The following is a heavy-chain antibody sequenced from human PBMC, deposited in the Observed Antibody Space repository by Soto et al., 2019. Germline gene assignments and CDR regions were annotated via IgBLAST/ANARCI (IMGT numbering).Heavy chain of an antibody. D-gene: IGHD3-16*01. Sequence: QLQLQESGSGLVKPSQTLSLTCAVSGGSISSGGYSWSWIRQPPGKGLEWIGYIYHSGSTYYNPSLKSRVPISVDRSKNQFSLKLSSVTAADTAVYYCASSFLGGNWFDPWGQGTLVTVSS. CDR3: ASSFLGGNWFDP. J-gene: IGHJ5*02. CDR2: IYHSGST. V-gene: IGHV4-30-2*01. CDR1: GGSISSGGYS.